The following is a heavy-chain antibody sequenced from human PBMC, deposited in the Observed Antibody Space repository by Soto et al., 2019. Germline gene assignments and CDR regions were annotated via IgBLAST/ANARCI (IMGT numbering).Heavy chain of an antibody. Sequence: SETLSLTCTVSGGSISSYYWSWIRQPPGKGLERIGYIYYSGSTNYNPSIKSRVTISIDTSKNQFSLKMSSVTAADTAVYYCAREFKGESSSWFDPWGQGTLVTVSS. CDR1: GGSISSYY. CDR3: AREFKGESSSWFDP. V-gene: IGHV4-59*01. CDR2: IYYSGST. J-gene: IGHJ5*02.